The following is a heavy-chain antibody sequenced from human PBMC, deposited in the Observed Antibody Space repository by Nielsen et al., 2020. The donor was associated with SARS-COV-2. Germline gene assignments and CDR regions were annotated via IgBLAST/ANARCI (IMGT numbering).Heavy chain of an antibody. J-gene: IGHJ2*01. CDR3: ARGGIAAAGTRLLWYWYFDL. CDR1: GGSISSYY. D-gene: IGHD6-13*01. V-gene: IGHV4-59*01. CDR2: IYYSGST. Sequence: SETLSLTCTVSGGSISSYYWSWIRQPPGKGLKWIGYIYYSGSTNYNPSLKSRVTISVDTSKNQFSLKLSSVTAADTAVYYCARGGIAAAGTRLLWYWYFDLWGRGTLVTVSS.